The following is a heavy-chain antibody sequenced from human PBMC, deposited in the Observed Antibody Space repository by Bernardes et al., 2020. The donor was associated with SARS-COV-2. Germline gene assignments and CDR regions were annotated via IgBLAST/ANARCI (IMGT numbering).Heavy chain of an antibody. CDR2: MYYSGRT. Sequence: SETLSLTCTVSGGSISSSSYYWGWIRQPPGKGLEWIWTMYYSGRTYYNPSLKSRVTISVDTSKNQFSLKLYSVTAADTAVYFCASLMATVTYDAFDIWGQGTLVTVSS. J-gene: IGHJ3*02. V-gene: IGHV4-39*01. CDR1: GGSISSSSYY. D-gene: IGHD4-17*01. CDR3: ASLMATVTYDAFDI.